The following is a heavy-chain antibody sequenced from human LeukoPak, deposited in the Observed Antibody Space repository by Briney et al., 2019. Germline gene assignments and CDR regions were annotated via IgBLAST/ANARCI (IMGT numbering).Heavy chain of an antibody. V-gene: IGHV1-46*03. CDR3: TRGTTDDAFDI. J-gene: IGHJ3*02. CDR1: GYTLTGYY. Sequence: ASGKVSCKGSGYTLTGYYMHWVRQAPGRGLEWMGIINPSGGSTSYAQKFQGRVTMTRDTSTSTVYMELSSLRSEDTAVYYCTRGTTDDAFDIWGQGTMVTVSS. CDR2: INPSGGST. D-gene: IGHD2/OR15-2a*01.